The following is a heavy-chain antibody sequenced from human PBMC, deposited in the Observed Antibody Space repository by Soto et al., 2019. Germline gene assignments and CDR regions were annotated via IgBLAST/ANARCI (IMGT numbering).Heavy chain of an antibody. CDR1: GYSFTSYW. J-gene: IGHJ6*03. CDR3: ARCSVHPGYYYYYMDV. Sequence: PGESLKISCKGSGYSFTSYWIGWVRQMPGKGLEWMGIIYPGDSDTRYSPSFQGQVTISADKSISTAYLQWSSLNASDTAMYYCARCSVHPGYYYYYMDVWDKGTTVTGSS. CDR2: IYPGDSDT. D-gene: IGHD3-10*02. V-gene: IGHV5-51*01.